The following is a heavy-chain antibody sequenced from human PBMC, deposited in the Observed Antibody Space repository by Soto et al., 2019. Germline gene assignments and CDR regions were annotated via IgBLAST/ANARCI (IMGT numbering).Heavy chain of an antibody. V-gene: IGHV3-21*02. CDR1: GFTFTSHN. D-gene: IGHD3-10*01. J-gene: IGHJ4*02. Sequence: EVQLVESGGGLVKPGGSLRLSCAASGFTFTSHNIYWFRQAPGKGLEWVSSISPYNHSFYYADSAKGRFTVSKDNAKSSVFLQMDSLRAEDTAIYYCARELSTIIRAYNWGQGTLVTVSS. CDR3: ARELSTIIRAYN. CDR2: ISPYNHSF.